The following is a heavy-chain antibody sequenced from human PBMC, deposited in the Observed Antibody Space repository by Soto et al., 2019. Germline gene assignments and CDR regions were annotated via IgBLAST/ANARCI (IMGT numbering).Heavy chain of an antibody. Sequence: SETLSLTCSVSGDSISTVDYFWAWIRQPPGQALEYIGYIYKSTTTYYNPSFESRVAISLDTSKSQFSLNVTSVTAADTAVYFCARGRYCLTGRCFPNWFDSWGQGTLVTAPQ. D-gene: IGHD2-15*01. CDR1: GDSISTVDYF. CDR2: IYKSTTT. J-gene: IGHJ5*01. CDR3: ARGRYCLTGRCFPNWFDS. V-gene: IGHV4-30-4*01.